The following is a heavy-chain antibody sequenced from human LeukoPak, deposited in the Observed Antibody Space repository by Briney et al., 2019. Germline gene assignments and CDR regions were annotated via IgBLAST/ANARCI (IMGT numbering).Heavy chain of an antibody. CDR3: ARGRYYYDSSGYYYPGY. J-gene: IGHJ4*02. CDR2: INPSGGST. Sequence: ASVKVSCKASGYTFTSYYMHWVRQAPGQGLEWMGIINPSGGSTSYAQKFQGRVTMTRDTSTSTVYMGLSSLRSEDTAVYYCARGRYYYDSSGYYYPGYWGQGTLVTVSS. V-gene: IGHV1-46*03. D-gene: IGHD3-22*01. CDR1: GYTFTSYY.